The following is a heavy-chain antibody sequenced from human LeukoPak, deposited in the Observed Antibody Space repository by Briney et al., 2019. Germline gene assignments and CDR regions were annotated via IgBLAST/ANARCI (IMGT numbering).Heavy chain of an antibody. CDR1: GGSIDSYY. D-gene: IGHD2-2*01. V-gene: IGHV4-59*01. CDR2: IYYTGST. J-gene: IGHJ4*02. Sequence: PSETLSLTCTVSGGSIDSYYWSWIRQPPGKGLEWIGYIYYTGSTEFHPSLKSRVTISLDTSKNQFSLKLTSVTAADTAVYYCARVYQSAEYYFDYWGQGNLVSVSS. CDR3: ARVYQSAEYYFDY.